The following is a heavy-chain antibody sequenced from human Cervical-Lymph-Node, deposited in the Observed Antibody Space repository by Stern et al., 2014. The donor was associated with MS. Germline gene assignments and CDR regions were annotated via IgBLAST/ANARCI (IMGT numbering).Heavy chain of an antibody. CDR3: ALSAFDF. CDR1: GFTFTNYY. D-gene: IGHD5/OR15-5a*01. V-gene: IGHV1-46*01. CDR2: INRSDDDT. Sequence: QVQLVESGAEVKKPGASVKVSCKASGFTFTNYYVHWVRQAPGQGLEWMGIINRSDDDTGYAQRFQGRLTVTRDTSSITVYMELTSLRYDDTAVYYCALSAFDFWGQGTLVTVSS. J-gene: IGHJ4*02.